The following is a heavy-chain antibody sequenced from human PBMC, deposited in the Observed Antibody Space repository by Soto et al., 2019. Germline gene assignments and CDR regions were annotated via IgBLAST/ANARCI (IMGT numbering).Heavy chain of an antibody. CDR1: GFTFSSYS. D-gene: IGHD3-22*01. CDR3: ARDRRYYDSSALDY. J-gene: IGHJ4*02. CDR2: ISSSSSTI. V-gene: IGHV3-48*02. Sequence: GGSLRLSCAASGFTFSSYSMNWVRQAPGKGLEWVSYISSSSSTIYYADSVKGRFTISRDNAKNSLYLQMNSLRDEDTAVYYCARDRRYYDSSALDYWGQGTLVTVSS.